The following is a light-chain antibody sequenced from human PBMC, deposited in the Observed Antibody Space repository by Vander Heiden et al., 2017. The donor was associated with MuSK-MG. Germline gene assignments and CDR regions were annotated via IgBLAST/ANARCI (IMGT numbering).Light chain of an antibody. CDR2: DNK. V-gene: IGLV1-40*01. J-gene: IGLJ3*02. CDR3: QSFDSRLSGWV. CDR1: STNIGAGYD. Sequence: QFVLTQPPSVSGAPGQPVTISCTGTSTNIGAGYDVHWYQQIPGTAPKLLIRDNKTRPSGVPDRFSPSKSGTSASLVISGLQAADEGDYYCQSFDSRLSGWVFGGGTKLTVL.